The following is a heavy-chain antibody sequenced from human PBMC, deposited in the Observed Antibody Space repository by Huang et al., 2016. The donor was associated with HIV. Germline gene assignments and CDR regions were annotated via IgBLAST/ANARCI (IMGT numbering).Heavy chain of an antibody. D-gene: IGHD3-9*01. CDR2: SVPMLWRN. J-gene: IGHJ6*03. CDR3: ASGASYEIWTPYYSGWHYSMDV. CDR1: EGSFKICG. V-gene: IGHV1-69*13. Sequence: QVHLVQSGAEVKKPGSSGRVSCTASEGSFKICGFVWVRQAPGQGLEWLGGSVPMLWRNNYGQKMSDRVPITGLESTTTVYMDRTSLRPEDTAVYYCASGASYEIWTPYYSGWHYSMDVWGEGTTVTVSS.